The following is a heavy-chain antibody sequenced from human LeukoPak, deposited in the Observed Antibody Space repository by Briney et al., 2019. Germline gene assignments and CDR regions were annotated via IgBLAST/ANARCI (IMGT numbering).Heavy chain of an antibody. CDR2: IYHSGST. D-gene: IGHD2-15*01. J-gene: IGHJ3*02. V-gene: IGHV4-30-2*01. Sequence: SETLSLTCAVSGGSISSGGYSWSWIRQPPGKGLEWIGYIYHSGSTYYNPSLESRVTISVDRSKNQFSLKLSSVTAADTAVYYCARYCSGGSCYRDAFDIWGQGTVVTVSS. CDR3: ARYCSGGSCYRDAFDI. CDR1: GGSISSGGYS.